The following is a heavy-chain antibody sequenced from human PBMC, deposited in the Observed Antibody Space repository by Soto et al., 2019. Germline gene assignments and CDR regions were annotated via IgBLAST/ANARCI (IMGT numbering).Heavy chain of an antibody. V-gene: IGHV4-31*03. CDR2: IYYSAST. D-gene: IGHD5-18*01. CDR1: GGSIRSGDYY. Sequence: SETLSLTCTVSGGSIRSGDYYWSWIPQHTGKDLEWIGNIYYSASTYYNPSLKSRVTISVDTSKNQFSLKLSSVTAADTALYYCARDQPRGYSYGSLDYWGQGTLVT. J-gene: IGHJ4*02. CDR3: ARDQPRGYSYGSLDY.